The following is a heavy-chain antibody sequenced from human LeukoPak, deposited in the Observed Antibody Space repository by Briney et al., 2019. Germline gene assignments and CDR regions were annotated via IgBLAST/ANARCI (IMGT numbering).Heavy chain of an antibody. V-gene: IGHV4-59*11. Sequence: PSETLSLTCTVAGGSISNHYWSWIRQTPGKGLEWIGYVYYSGSTNYNPSLKSRVSISVDTSKNYISLRLASVSAADTAVYYCARDGPSVYFDYWGQGTLVTVSS. J-gene: IGHJ4*02. CDR3: ARDGPSVYFDY. CDR2: VYYSGST. CDR1: GGSISNHY.